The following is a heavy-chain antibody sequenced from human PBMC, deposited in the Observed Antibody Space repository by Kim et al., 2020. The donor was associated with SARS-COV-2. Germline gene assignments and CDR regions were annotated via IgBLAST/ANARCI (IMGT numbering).Heavy chain of an antibody. Sequence: KYYADSVKGRFTISRDNSKNTLYLQMNSLRAEDTAVYYCAKDQGLAGIDYWGQGTLVTVSS. V-gene: IGHV3-33*06. CDR3: AKDQGLAGIDY. CDR2: K. J-gene: IGHJ4*02. D-gene: IGHD6-13*01.